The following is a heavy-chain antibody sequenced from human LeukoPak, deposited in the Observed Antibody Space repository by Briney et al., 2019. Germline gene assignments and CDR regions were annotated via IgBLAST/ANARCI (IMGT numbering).Heavy chain of an antibody. V-gene: IGHV4-31*03. J-gene: IGHJ6*02. CDR1: GGSISSGGYY. CDR3: ARDYGARIAVAGNYYYGMDV. Sequence: SETPSLTCTVSGGSISSGGYYWSWIRQHPGKGLEWIGYIYYSGSTYYNPSLKSRVTISVDTSKNQFSLKLSSVTAADTAVYYCARDYGARIAVAGNYYYGMDVWGQGTTVTVSS. CDR2: IYYSGST. D-gene: IGHD6-19*01.